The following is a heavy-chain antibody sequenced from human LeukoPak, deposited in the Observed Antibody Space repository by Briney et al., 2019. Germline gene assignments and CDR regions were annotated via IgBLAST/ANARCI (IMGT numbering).Heavy chain of an antibody. CDR2: ISYDGSNK. CDR3: ARDRGYSGYDGLDY. V-gene: IGHV3-30-3*01. J-gene: IGHJ4*02. CDR1: GFTFSNYA. D-gene: IGHD5-12*01. Sequence: SLRLSCAASGFTFSNYAMHWVRQAPGKGLEWVAVISYDGSNKYDADSVKGRFTISRDNSKNTLYLQMNSLRAEDTAVYYCARDRGYSGYDGLDYWGQGTLVTVSS.